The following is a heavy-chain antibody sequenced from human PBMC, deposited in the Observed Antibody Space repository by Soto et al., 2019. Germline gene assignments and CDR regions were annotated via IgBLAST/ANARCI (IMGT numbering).Heavy chain of an antibody. CDR3: ARGGNYYDSSGGYYYGMDV. Sequence: SVKVSCKASGCTFSSYTISWVRQAPGQGLEWMGRIIPILGIANYAQKFQGRVTITADKSTSTAYMELSSLRSEDTAVYYCARGGNYYDSSGGYYYGMDVWGQGTTVTVSS. V-gene: IGHV1-69*02. CDR2: IIPILGIA. D-gene: IGHD3-22*01. CDR1: GCTFSSYT. J-gene: IGHJ6*02.